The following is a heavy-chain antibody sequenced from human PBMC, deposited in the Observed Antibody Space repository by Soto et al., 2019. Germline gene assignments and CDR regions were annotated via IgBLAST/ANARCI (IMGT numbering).Heavy chain of an antibody. D-gene: IGHD3-22*01. V-gene: IGHV3-23*01. Sequence: EVQLLESGGGLVQPGGSLRLSCAASGFTFSSYAMSWVRQAPGKGLEWVSAISGSGGSTYYADSVKGRFTISRDNSKNPLYLQMNGLRAEDTAVYYCAKPPPTYSSGSRLTDYWGQGTLVTVSS. CDR2: ISGSGGST. CDR1: GFTFSSYA. CDR3: AKPPPTYSSGSRLTDY. J-gene: IGHJ4*02.